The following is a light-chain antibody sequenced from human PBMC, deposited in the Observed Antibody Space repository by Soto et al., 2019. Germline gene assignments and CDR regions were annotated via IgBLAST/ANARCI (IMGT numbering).Light chain of an antibody. CDR3: QVWDSSSEPGV. V-gene: IGLV3-21*02. Sequence: SYELTQPPSVSVAPGQTARITCGGNNIGSKSVHWYQQKPGQAPVLVVYDDSDWPSGIPERFSGSNSGNTATLTISRVEAGDEADYYCQVWDSSSEPGVFGGGTKVTVL. J-gene: IGLJ3*02. CDR2: DDS. CDR1: NIGSKS.